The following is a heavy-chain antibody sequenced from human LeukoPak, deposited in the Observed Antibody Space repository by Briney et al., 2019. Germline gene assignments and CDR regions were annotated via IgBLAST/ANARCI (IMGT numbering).Heavy chain of an antibody. Sequence: PGGSLRLSCAASGFTFDDYAMHWVRQAPGKGLEWVSGISWNSGSIGYADSVKGRFTISRDNAKNSLYLQMNSLRAEDTAWYYCAKDMAPWAVAGTPDYWGQGTLVTVSS. D-gene: IGHD6-19*01. CDR3: AKDMAPWAVAGTPDY. CDR1: GFTFDDYA. CDR2: ISWNSGSI. J-gene: IGHJ4*02. V-gene: IGHV3-9*01.